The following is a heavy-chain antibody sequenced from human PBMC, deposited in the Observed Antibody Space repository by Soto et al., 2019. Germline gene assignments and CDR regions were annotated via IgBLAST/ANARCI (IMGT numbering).Heavy chain of an antibody. CDR3: ARDINYDLDRGYYYYGMDV. CDR1: GYTFTGYY. D-gene: IGHD3-3*01. Sequence: ASVKVSCKASGYTFTGYYMHWVRQAPGQGLEWMGWINPNSGGTNYAQKFQGWVTMTRDTSISTAYMELSRLRSDDTAVYYCARDINYDLDRGYYYYGMDVWGQGTTVTVSS. V-gene: IGHV1-2*04. J-gene: IGHJ6*02. CDR2: INPNSGGT.